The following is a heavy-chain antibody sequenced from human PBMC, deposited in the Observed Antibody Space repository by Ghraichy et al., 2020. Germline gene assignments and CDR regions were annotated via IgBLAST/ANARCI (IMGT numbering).Heavy chain of an antibody. J-gene: IGHJ4*02. CDR1: GGSINDFY. CDR3: ARHSSNCWYERYLAY. CDR2: IYTTGST. Sequence: SETLSLTCTVSGGSINDFYWSWIRQPPGKGLEWIGFIYTTGSTNYNPSLKSRVSISVDTSENQFSLKRSSVTAADTAVYYCARHSSNCWYERYLAYWGQGTLVTVSS. V-gene: IGHV4-4*09. D-gene: IGHD6-19*01.